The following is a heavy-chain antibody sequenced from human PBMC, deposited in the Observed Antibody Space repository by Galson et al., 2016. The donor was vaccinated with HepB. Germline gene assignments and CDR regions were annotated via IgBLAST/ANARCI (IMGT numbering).Heavy chain of an antibody. D-gene: IGHD3-10*01. CDR3: AIFYFDSGSYYNPDY. CDR2: IDPSDSYT. Sequence: QSGAEVKKPGESLRISCQGSTVNFIRYWISWVRQMPGKGLEWMGRIDPSDSYTKYSPSFQGHVTFSLDKSISTAYQQWSSLKASDTAMYYCAIFYFDSGSYYNPDYWGQGTLVTVSS. V-gene: IGHV5-10-1*01. J-gene: IGHJ4*02. CDR1: TVNFIRYW.